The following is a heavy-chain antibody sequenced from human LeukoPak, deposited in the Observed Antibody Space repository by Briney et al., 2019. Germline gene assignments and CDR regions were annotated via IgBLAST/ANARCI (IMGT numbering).Heavy chain of an antibody. CDR3: ARLSATATFDY. CDR1: GYTFTGYY. V-gene: IGHV1-18*04. D-gene: IGHD2-15*01. CDR2: ISAYNGNT. Sequence: GASVKVSCKASGYTFTGYYMHWVRQAPGQGLEWMGWISAYNGNTNYAQKLQGRVTMTTDTSTSTAYMELRSLRSDDTAVYYCARLSATATFDYWGQGTLVTVSS. J-gene: IGHJ4*02.